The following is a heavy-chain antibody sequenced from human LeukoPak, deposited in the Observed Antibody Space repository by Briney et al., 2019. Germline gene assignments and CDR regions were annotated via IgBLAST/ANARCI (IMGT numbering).Heavy chain of an antibody. D-gene: IGHD6-13*01. Sequence: ASVKVSCKASGYTFTSYAMNWVRQAPGQGLEWMGWINTNTGNPTYAQGFTGRFVFSLDTSVSTAYLQISSLKAEDTAVYYCARGPRIRRIAAAGTGNWFDPWGQGTLVTVSS. CDR2: INTNTGNP. V-gene: IGHV7-4-1*02. CDR3: ARGPRIRRIAAAGTGNWFDP. CDR1: GYTFTSYA. J-gene: IGHJ5*02.